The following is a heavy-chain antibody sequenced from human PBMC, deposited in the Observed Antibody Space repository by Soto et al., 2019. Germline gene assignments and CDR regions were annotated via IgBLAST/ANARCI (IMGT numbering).Heavy chain of an antibody. J-gene: IGHJ4*02. CDR2: ISYDGSNK. D-gene: IGHD2-2*01. Sequence: GGSLRLSCAASGFTFSNYAMHWVHQAPGKGLEWVALISYDGSNKYYADSVKGRFTISRDNFKNTLYLQMNSLRTEDTAVYYCGRCSSTSCHLGADYWGQGTLVTVSS. V-gene: IGHV3-30-3*01. CDR1: GFTFSNYA. CDR3: GRCSSTSCHLGADY.